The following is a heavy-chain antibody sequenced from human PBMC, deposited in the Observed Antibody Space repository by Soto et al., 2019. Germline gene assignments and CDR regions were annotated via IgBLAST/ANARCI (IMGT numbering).Heavy chain of an antibody. CDR1: GFTFSDYA. CDR3: ASGYSHGINEYFQH. J-gene: IGHJ1*01. Sequence: QVQLVESGGGVVQPGRSLRLSCAASGFTFSDYAMHWVRQAPGKGLEWVAFISSDGSNKNYADSVKGRFTISRDNSKNTLYLQMNSLRAEDTAVYYCASGYSHGINEYFQHWGQGTLVTVSS. V-gene: IGHV3-30-3*01. CDR2: ISSDGSNK. D-gene: IGHD5-18*01.